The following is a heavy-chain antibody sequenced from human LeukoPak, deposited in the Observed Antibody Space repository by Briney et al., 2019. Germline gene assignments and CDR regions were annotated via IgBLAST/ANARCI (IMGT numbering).Heavy chain of an antibody. V-gene: IGHV4-38-2*02. D-gene: IGHD6-6*01. Sequence: SETLSLTCTVSGYSISSGYYWGWIRQPPGKGLEWIGSIYHSGSTYYNPSLKSRVTISVDTSKNQFSLKLSSVTAADTAVYYCARDGSMGDYSSSYYYYMDVWGKGTTVTVSS. CDR3: ARDGSMGDYSSSYYYYMDV. CDR1: GYSISSGYY. J-gene: IGHJ6*03. CDR2: IYHSGST.